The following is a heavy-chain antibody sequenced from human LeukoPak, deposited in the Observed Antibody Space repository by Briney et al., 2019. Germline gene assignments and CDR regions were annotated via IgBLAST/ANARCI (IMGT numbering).Heavy chain of an antibody. CDR1: GGSISSYD. Sequence: SETLSLTCTASGGSISSYDWSWIRQPPGKGLEWIGYIYYSGSTNYNPSLKSRVTISVDTCKNQFPLKLSSVTAADTAVYYCARGYSSGYYYDPWGQGTLVTVSS. V-gene: IGHV4-59*01. CDR2: IYYSGST. J-gene: IGHJ5*02. D-gene: IGHD3-22*01. CDR3: ARGYSSGYYYDP.